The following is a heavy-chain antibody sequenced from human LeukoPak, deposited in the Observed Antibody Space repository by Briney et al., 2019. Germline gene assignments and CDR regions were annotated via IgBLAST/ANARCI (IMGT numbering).Heavy chain of an antibody. Sequence: GGFLRLSCAASGFTFDNYGMSWVRQAPGKGLEWVSSINWNGGSTGYADSVKGRFTFSRDNAKNSLYLQMNSLRAEDTALYYCARVGGSGYYYYFDYWGQGTLVSVSS. V-gene: IGHV3-20*04. CDR3: ARVGGSGYYYYFDY. CDR2: INWNGGST. D-gene: IGHD3-22*01. CDR1: GFTFDNYG. J-gene: IGHJ4*02.